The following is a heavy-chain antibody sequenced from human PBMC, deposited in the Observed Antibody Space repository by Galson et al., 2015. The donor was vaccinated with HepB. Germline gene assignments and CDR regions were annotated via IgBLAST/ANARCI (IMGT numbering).Heavy chain of an antibody. J-gene: IGHJ4*02. Sequence: SLRLSCAASGFSFSTYTMNWVRQAPGKGLEWVASISTTANHIYYAGSVQGRFTFSRDNAKNSLYLQLSSLRAEDTAVYYCAKDTPNPPARGWSYFDLWGQGTLVTVSS. D-gene: IGHD2-15*01. CDR3: AKDTPNPPARGWSYFDL. V-gene: IGHV3-21*01. CDR1: GFSFSTYT. CDR2: ISTTANHI.